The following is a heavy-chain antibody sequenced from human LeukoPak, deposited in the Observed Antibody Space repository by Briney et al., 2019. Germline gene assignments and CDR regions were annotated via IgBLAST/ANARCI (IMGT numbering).Heavy chain of an antibody. CDR3: AREKVPAYYMDV. CDR1: GGSFSDSY. D-gene: IGHD2-2*01. V-gene: IGHV4-34*01. CDR2: INHSATT. Sequence: SETLSLTCAVYGGSFSDSYWVWIRQPPGKGLEWIGEINHSATTNYNPSLKSRVTLSIDTSKNQFSLKLSSVTAADTAVYYCAREKVPAYYMDVWGKGTTVTVSS. J-gene: IGHJ6*03.